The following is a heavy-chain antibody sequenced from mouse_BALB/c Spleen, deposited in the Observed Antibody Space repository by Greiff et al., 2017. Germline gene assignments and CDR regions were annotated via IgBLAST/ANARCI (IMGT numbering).Heavy chain of an antibody. D-gene: IGHD3-3*01. CDR1: GDSITSGY. V-gene: IGHV3-8*02. J-gene: IGHJ4*01. Sequence: EVKLMESGPSLVKPSQSLSLTCSVSGDSITSGYWNWVRKFPGNKLEYMGYISYSGSTYYNPSLKSRISITRDTSKNQYYLQLNSVTTEDTATYYCARYRDFMDYWGQGTSVTVSS. CDR3: ARYRDFMDY. CDR2: ISYSGST.